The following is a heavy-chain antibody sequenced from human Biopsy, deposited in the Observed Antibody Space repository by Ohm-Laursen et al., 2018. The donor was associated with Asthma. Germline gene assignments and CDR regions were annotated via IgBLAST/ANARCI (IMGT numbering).Heavy chain of an antibody. Sequence: GSLRLSCAATGFTVSRDHMFWVRQAPGKGLEWVSVIYSGGTSPTEDSVRGRFTISRDYSKNTLHLHMHSLIVEDTSVYYFAKGDSSGWSHYYFDYWGQGTLVTVSS. D-gene: IGHD6-19*01. J-gene: IGHJ4*02. V-gene: IGHV3-53*01. CDR2: IYSGGTS. CDR1: GFTVSRDH. CDR3: AKGDSSGWSHYYFDY.